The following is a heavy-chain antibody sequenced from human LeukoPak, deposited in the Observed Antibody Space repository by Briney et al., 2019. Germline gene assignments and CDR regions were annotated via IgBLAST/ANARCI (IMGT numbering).Heavy chain of an antibody. CDR2: IYTGGGT. CDR1: ESIVSGNY. J-gene: IGHJ3*02. V-gene: IGHV3-66*01. D-gene: IGHD3-3*01. CDR3: AHYDFWSGHALDI. Sequence: GGSLRLSCAASESIVSGNYMTWVRQAPGKGLEWLSVIYTGGGTYCADSVKGRFTISRDTSKTTVYLQMNSLRGDDTAIYYCAHYDFWSGHALDIWGQGTMVTVSS.